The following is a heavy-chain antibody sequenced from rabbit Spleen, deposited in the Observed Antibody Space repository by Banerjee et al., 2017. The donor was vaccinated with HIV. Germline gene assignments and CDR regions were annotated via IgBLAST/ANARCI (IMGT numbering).Heavy chain of an antibody. CDR1: GFTISSSYW. CDR3: ARYDNSGDANFNL. CDR2: IYADSSSFT. V-gene: IGHV1S45*01. Sequence: LVKPGASLTLTCTASGFTISSSYWICWVRQAPGKGLEWIACIYADSSSFTYYASWAKGRFTISKTSSTTVTLQMTSLTAADTATYFCARYDNSGDANFNLWGPGTLVTVS. D-gene: IGHD4-1*01. J-gene: IGHJ4*01.